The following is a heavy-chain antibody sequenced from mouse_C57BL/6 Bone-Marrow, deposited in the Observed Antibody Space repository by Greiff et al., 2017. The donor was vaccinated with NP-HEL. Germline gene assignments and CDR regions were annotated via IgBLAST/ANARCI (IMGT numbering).Heavy chain of an antibody. CDR1: GYTFTSYW. CDR2: IYPGSGST. V-gene: IGHV1-55*01. CDR3: ARKGMGFRGESWFAY. Sequence: QVHVKQPGAELVKPGASVKMSCKASGYTFTSYWITWVKQRPGQGLEWIGDIYPGSGSTNYNEKFKSKATLTVDTSSSTAYMQLSSLTSEDSAVYYCARKGMGFRGESWFAYWGQGTLVTVSA. D-gene: IGHD2-3*01. J-gene: IGHJ3*01.